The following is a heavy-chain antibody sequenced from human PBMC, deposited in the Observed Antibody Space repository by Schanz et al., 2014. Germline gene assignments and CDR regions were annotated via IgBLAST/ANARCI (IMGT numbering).Heavy chain of an antibody. Sequence: EVQLVESGGGLVQPGGSLRLSCATSGFTFSTYAMSWVRQAPGKGLEWVSGISWNSGNIAYADSVKGRFTISRDNSKNTLYLQMNSLRAEDTAVYYCARESPFGGDCFSHWGQGTLVTVSS. D-gene: IGHD2-21*01. CDR2: ISWNSGNI. J-gene: IGHJ4*02. CDR1: GFTFSTYA. V-gene: IGHV3-23*04. CDR3: ARESPFGGDCFSH.